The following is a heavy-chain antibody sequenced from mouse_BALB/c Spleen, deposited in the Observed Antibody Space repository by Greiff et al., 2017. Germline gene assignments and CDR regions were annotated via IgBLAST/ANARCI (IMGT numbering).Heavy chain of an antibody. D-gene: IGHD2-3*01. CDR1: GFTIKDTD. J-gene: IGHJ1*01. Sequence: DVQLQESGAELVKPGASVKLSCTASGFTIKDTDMHWVKQRPEQGLEWIGRIDPANGNTKYDPKFQGKATITADTSSNTAYLQLSSLTSEDTAVYYCSRDGYYVYWYFDVWGAGTTVTVSA. V-gene: IGHV14-3*02. CDR2: IDPANGNT. CDR3: SRDGYYVYWYFDV.